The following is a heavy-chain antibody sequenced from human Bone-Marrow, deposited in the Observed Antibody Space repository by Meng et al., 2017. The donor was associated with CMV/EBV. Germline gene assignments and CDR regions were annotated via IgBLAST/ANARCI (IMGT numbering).Heavy chain of an antibody. CDR2: INPNSGGT. CDR1: GYTFTGYY. Sequence: ASVKVSCKASGYTFTGYYMHWVRQAPGQGLEWMGWINPNSGGTNYAQKFQGRVTMTRDTSITTAYMELSRLRSDDTAVYYCARDILTGYYTDHWGQGTLVTVSS. CDR3: ARDILTGYYTDH. J-gene: IGHJ5*02. D-gene: IGHD3-9*01. V-gene: IGHV1-2*02.